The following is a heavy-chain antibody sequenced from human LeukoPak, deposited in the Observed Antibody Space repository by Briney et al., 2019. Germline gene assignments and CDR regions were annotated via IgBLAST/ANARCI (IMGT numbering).Heavy chain of an antibody. V-gene: IGHV3-30*02. CDR3: AKDRSAAAGTAAGTGGLGY. CDR1: GFTFSSYG. CDR2: IRYDGSKN. Sequence: GGSLRLSCAASGFTFSSYGMHWVRQAPGKGLDWVAFIRYDGSKNYYADSVKGRFTISRDNSKNTLYLQMNSLRAEDTAVYYCAKDRSAAAGTAAGTGGLGYWGQGTLVTVSS. J-gene: IGHJ4*02. D-gene: IGHD6-13*01.